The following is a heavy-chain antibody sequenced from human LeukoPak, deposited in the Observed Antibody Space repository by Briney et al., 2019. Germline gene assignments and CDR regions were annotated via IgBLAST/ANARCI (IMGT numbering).Heavy chain of an antibody. V-gene: IGHV4-4*07. CDR3: ARARYDFWSGYFDAEIDAFDI. D-gene: IGHD3-3*01. Sequence: SETLSLTCTVSGGSISNYYWSWIRQPAGKGLEWIGRVYSSGTTNYNPSLKSRVAMSVDTSKNQFSLNVSSVTAADTAVYYCARARYDFWSGYFDAEIDAFDIWGQGTMVTVSS. J-gene: IGHJ3*02. CDR2: VYSSGTT. CDR1: GGSISNYY.